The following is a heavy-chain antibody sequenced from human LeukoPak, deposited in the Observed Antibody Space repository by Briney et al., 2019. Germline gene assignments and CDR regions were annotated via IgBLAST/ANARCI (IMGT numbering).Heavy chain of an antibody. CDR2: IIPIFGTA. V-gene: IGHV1-69*13. Sequence: GASVKVSCKASGGTFISYAISWVRQAPGQGLEWMGGIIPIFGTANYAQKFQGRVTITADESTSTAYMELSSLRSEDTAVYYCSGSLDYGGYYYDSIDYWGQGTLVTVSS. CDR1: GGTFISYA. D-gene: IGHD3-22*01. J-gene: IGHJ4*02. CDR3: SGSLDYGGYYYDSIDY.